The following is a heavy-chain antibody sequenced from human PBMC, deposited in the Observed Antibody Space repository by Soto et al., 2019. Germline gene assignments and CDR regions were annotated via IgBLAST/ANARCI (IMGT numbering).Heavy chain of an antibody. CDR2: VKDGGDT. V-gene: IGHV4-34*01. J-gene: IGHJ4*02. Sequence: QVQLQQWGAGLLKPSETLSLNCAVTGGSLSGYYWSWIRQAPGKGLEWIGEVKDGGDTNYSPSLRGRVTLSSDTSNNQFSLRLNSVTAADTGVYYCARGQEGVVATHWDQGSLVTVSS. CDR1: GGSLSGYY. CDR3: ARGQEGVVATH. D-gene: IGHD5-12*01.